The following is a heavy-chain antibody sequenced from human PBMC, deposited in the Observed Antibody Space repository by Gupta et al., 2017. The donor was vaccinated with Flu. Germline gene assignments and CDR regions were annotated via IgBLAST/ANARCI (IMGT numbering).Heavy chain of an antibody. CDR3: ARDPSYDFWSGSHWFDP. D-gene: IGHD3-3*01. CDR1: GFTFSTSG. Sequence: QVQLVESGGGVVQPGRSLRLSCAASGFTFSTSGMHWVRQAPGKGLEWVAVIWYDGSNKYYADSVKGRFTISRDNSKNTLYLQMNSLRAEDTAVYYCARDPSYDFWSGSHWFDPWGQGTLVTVSS. V-gene: IGHV3-33*01. CDR2: IWYDGSNK. J-gene: IGHJ5*02.